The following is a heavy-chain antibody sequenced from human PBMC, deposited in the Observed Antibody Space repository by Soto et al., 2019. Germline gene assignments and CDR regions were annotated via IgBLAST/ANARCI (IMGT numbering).Heavy chain of an antibody. Sequence: SETLSLTCTASGGSISSYYWSWILQPPGKGLEWMGYIYYSGGTNYNPSLKSRVTISVDTSKNQFSLKLSSVTAADTAVYYCARVHCGGDCYAKRINYFDYWGQGTLVTVSS. V-gene: IGHV4-59*01. CDR3: ARVHCGGDCYAKRINYFDY. D-gene: IGHD2-21*02. CDR2: IYYSGGT. CDR1: GGSISSYY. J-gene: IGHJ4*02.